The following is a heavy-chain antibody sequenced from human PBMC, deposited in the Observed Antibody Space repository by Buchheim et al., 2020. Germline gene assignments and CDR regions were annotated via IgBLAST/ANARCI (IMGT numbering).Heavy chain of an antibody. CDR2: IYYSGST. V-gene: IGHV4-59*08. J-gene: IGHJ6*02. CDR3: AGYSDFFYGVDV. Sequence: QVQLQESGPGLVKPSETLSLTCSVSGGSMSTYYWSWIRQPPGKGLEWIGYIYYSGSTNYNPSLKSRVTLSVDTSKKHFSLKVSSVTAADTAVDYCAGYSDFFYGVDVWGQGTT. CDR1: GGSMSTYY. D-gene: IGHD4-11*01.